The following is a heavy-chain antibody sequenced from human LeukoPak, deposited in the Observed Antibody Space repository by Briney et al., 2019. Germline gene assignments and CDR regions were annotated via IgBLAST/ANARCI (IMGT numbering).Heavy chain of an antibody. J-gene: IGHJ6*03. D-gene: IGHD2-2*02. CDR3: ARDGCSSTSCYKWGDYYYYMDV. CDR1: GGSISSIYSY. V-gene: IGHV4-39*02. Sequence: SETLSLTCTVSGGSISSIYSYRGWIRQPPGKGLEWIGSMYYSGRTYYNPSLKSRVTISVDTSKNQFSLKLSSVTAADTAVYYCARDGCSSTSCYKWGDYYYYMDVWGKGTTVTVSS. CDR2: MYYSGRT.